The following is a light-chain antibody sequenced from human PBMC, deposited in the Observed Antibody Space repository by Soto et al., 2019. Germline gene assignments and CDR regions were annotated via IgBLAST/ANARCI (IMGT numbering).Light chain of an antibody. Sequence: QSVLTQPPSVSGSPGQSVAISCTGTSSDVGNSNGVSWYHQPPGTAPKLMIYDVDNRPSGVPDRFSGSKSGNTASLTISGLQAEDEGDYYCSSYTSSSTYVFGTGNKVTVL. CDR3: SSYTSSSTYV. CDR2: DVD. J-gene: IGLJ1*01. V-gene: IGLV2-18*02. CDR1: SSDVGNSNG.